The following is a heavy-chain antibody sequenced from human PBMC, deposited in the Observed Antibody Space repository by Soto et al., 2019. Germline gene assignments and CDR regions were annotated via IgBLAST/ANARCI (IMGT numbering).Heavy chain of an antibody. V-gene: IGHV3-9*01. CDR3: AKDKNYDFWRNPHFDY. CDR2: ISWNSGSI. Sequence: PWGSLRLSCAASGFTFCDYAMHLFRQSPLKCLEWVSGISWNSGSIGYADSVKGRFTISRDNAKNSLYLQMNSLRAEDTALYYCAKDKNYDFWRNPHFDYWGQGTLVTVSS. CDR1: GFTFCDYA. J-gene: IGHJ4*02. D-gene: IGHD3-3*01.